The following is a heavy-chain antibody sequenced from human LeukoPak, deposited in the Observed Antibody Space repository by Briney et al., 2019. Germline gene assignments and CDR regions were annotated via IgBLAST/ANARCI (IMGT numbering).Heavy chain of an antibody. CDR3: ATVLGIGSGWYGGDY. J-gene: IGHJ4*02. V-gene: IGHV1-18*01. Sequence: ASVKVSCKSSGYTFTSYGISWVRQAPGQGLEWMGWISAYNGNTNYAQKLQGRVTMTTDTSTSTAYMELRSLRSDDTAVYYCATVLGIGSGWYGGDYWGQGTLVTVSS. CDR1: GYTFTSYG. D-gene: IGHD6-19*01. CDR2: ISAYNGNT.